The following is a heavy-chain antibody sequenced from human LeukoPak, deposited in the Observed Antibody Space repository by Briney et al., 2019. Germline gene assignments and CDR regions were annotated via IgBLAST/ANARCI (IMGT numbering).Heavy chain of an antibody. V-gene: IGHV4-59*01. CDR3: ARDLRGFDY. J-gene: IGHJ4*02. CDR1: GGSISSYY. CDR2: IYYSGST. D-gene: IGHD3-16*01. Sequence: SETLSLTCTVSGGSISSYYWSWIRQPPGKGLEWIGYIYYSGSTNYNPSLKSRVTISVDTSKNQFSLKLSSVTAADTAVYYCARDLRGFDYWGQGTLVTVSS.